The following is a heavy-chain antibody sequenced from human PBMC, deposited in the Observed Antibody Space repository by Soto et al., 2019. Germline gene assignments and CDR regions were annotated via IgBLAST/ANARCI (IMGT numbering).Heavy chain of an antibody. CDR2: IYYSGST. Sequence: LSLTCTVSGGSISSYYWSWIRQPPGKGLEWIGYIYYSGSTNYNPSLKSRVTISVDTSKNQFSLKLSSVTAADTAVYYCASSGWTIFGVVISQTIDYWGQGTLVTVSS. CDR3: ASSGWTIFGVVISQTIDY. J-gene: IGHJ4*02. CDR1: GGSISSYY. D-gene: IGHD3-3*01. V-gene: IGHV4-59*01.